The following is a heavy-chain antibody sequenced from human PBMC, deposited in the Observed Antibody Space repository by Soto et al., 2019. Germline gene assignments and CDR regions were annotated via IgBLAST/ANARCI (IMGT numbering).Heavy chain of an antibody. V-gene: IGHV3-53*01. CDR3: ARDALGLDV. J-gene: IGHJ6*02. Sequence: PGRSLRFSCVVSGFAVSATYMSWVRQAPGQGLEWVSVLTANGNTIYADAVKGRFTVSRDISKNTVYLQLNSVTVEDTGLYYCARDALGLDVWGQGTTVNVSS. CDR1: GFAVSATY. CDR2: LTANGNT.